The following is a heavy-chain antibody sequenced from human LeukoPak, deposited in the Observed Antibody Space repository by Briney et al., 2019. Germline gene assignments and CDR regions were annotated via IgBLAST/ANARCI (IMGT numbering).Heavy chain of an antibody. V-gene: IGHV3-30*03. CDR1: GFTFSSYG. Sequence: GGSLRLSCAASGFTFSSYGMHWVRQAPGKGLEWVAVISYDGSNKYYADSVKGRFTISRDNSKNTLYLQMNSLRAEDTAVYYCVQLSVRYYWGQGTLVTVSS. J-gene: IGHJ4*02. CDR2: ISYDGSNK. CDR3: VQLSVRYY. D-gene: IGHD5-18*01.